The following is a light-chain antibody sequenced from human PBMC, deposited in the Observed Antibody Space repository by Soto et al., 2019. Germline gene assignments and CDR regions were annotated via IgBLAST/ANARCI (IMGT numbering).Light chain of an antibody. CDR1: SSNIGAGYD. J-gene: IGLJ2*01. V-gene: IGLV1-40*01. CDR3: QSYDSSLRGHVV. Sequence: QSVLTQPPSVSGAPGQRVTISCTGSSSNIGAGYDVHWYQHLPGTGPKLLIYGDTNRPSGVPDRFSGSKSGTSASLAITGLHSEDEADYYCQSYDSSLRGHVVFGGGTKLTVL. CDR2: GDT.